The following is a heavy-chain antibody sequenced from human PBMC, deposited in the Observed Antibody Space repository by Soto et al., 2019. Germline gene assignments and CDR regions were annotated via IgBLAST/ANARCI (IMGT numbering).Heavy chain of an antibody. V-gene: IGHV3-23*01. Sequence: SLRLSCSASGFTFNIFGLSWVRQAPGKGLEWVSAISGSGSDTYYADSVKGRFTISRDNSYNTLYLQINSLRAEDTAIYYCAKDRSGGTYFDSWGQGTLVTVSS. CDR3: AKDRSGGTYFDS. J-gene: IGHJ4*02. CDR1: GFTFNIFG. CDR2: ISGSGSDT. D-gene: IGHD3-10*01.